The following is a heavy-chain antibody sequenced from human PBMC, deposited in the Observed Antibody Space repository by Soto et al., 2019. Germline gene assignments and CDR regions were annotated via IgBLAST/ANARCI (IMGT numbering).Heavy chain of an antibody. CDR1: GGTFSSYA. CDR2: IIPIFGTA. V-gene: IGHV1-69*13. D-gene: IGHD3-9*01. CDR3: ARDLPPPYYDILTGYYMGYYHDGMDV. Sequence: SVKVSCKASGGTFSSYAISWVRQAPGQGLEWMGGIIPIFGTANYAQKFQGRVTITADESTSTAYMELSSLRSEDTAVYYCARDLPPPYYDILTGYYMGYYHDGMDVSSQRTTVTVSS. J-gene: IGHJ6*02.